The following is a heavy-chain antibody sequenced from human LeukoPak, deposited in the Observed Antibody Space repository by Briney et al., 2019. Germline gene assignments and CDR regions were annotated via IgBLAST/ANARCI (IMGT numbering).Heavy chain of an antibody. CDR3: ASAREYCGSAECYEYFQH. Sequence: GGSLRLSCAASGFTFSSYSMNWARQSPGKGLEWVSVIYRGGSTYNADSVNGRFTVSRDNSRNTLFLQMNNLRAEDTALYFCASAREYCGSAECYEYFQHWGQGTLVIVSS. CDR2: IYRGGST. J-gene: IGHJ1*01. V-gene: IGHV3-53*01. D-gene: IGHD2-21*01. CDR1: GFTFSSYS.